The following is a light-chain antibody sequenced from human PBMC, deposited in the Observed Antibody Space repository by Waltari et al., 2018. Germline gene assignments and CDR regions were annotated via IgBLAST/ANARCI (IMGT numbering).Light chain of an antibody. CDR2: DVS. V-gene: IGLV2-14*01. J-gene: IGLJ3*02. CDR1: SSDIGFYTY. CDR3: NSYAGSSSWV. Sequence: QSALTQPASVSGSPGQSITISCTGTSSDIGFYTYVPWYQQHPGKAPKLMIYDVSERPSGVSNRFSGSKSGNTASLTISGLQAEDEADYYCNSYAGSSSWVFGGGTKLTVL.